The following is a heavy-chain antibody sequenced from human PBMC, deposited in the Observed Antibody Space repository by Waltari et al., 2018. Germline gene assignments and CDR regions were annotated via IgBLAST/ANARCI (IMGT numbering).Heavy chain of an antibody. CDR1: GFTFSRYW. CDR2: INYDGSQK. CDR3: AKSRGFEY. Sequence: VPLGEPGGGLVPPGGSPRLSWGASGFTFSRYWMGWVRQTRGEGLEWVAKINYDGSQKYYVDSVKGRFTIYRDNAKNSVYLQMNSLRVEDTAVYYCAKSRGFEYWGQGTLITVSS. V-gene: IGHV3-7*01. J-gene: IGHJ4*02. D-gene: IGHD2-2*01.